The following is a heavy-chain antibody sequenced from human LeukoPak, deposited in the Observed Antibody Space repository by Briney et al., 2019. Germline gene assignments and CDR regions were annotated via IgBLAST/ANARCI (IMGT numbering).Heavy chain of an antibody. J-gene: IGHJ4*02. CDR1: GFTFSSYA. Sequence: GGSLRLSCAASGFTFSSYAMSWVRQTPGGRLEWVSFIGISSGPLLYADSVKGRFTISRDNAKASVYLQMSRLKAEDTAVYYCARAKGYTSSYSFDYWGQGILVTVSS. CDR2: IGISSGPL. V-gene: IGHV3-48*04. CDR3: ARAKGYTSSYSFDY. D-gene: IGHD3-10*01.